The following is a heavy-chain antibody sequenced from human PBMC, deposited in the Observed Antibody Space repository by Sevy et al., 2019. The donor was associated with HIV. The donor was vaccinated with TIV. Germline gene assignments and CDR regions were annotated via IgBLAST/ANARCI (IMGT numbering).Heavy chain of an antibody. Sequence: ASVKVSCKASGGTFSIYDINWVRQAPGQGLEWMGQIIPIFGTSSYAHNFQGRVTITADESTSTAYMDLSSLRSEDTAVYYCARGGGAVDHGMDVWGQGTTVTVSS. J-gene: IGHJ6*02. V-gene: IGHV1-69*13. D-gene: IGHD2-21*01. CDR1: GGTFSIYD. CDR2: IIPIFGTS. CDR3: ARGGGAVDHGMDV.